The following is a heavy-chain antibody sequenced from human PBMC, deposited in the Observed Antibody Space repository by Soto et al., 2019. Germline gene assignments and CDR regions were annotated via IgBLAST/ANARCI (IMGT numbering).Heavy chain of an antibody. CDR3: ARDRGDYGGSFDY. Sequence: QVQLVESGGGVVQPGRSLRLSCAASGFTFSSYAMHWVRQAPGKGLEWVAVISYDGSNKYYADSVKGRFTISRDNSKNTLYLQMNSLRAEDTAVYYCARDRGDYGGSFDYWGQGTLVTVSS. J-gene: IGHJ4*02. CDR2: ISYDGSNK. CDR1: GFTFSSYA. D-gene: IGHD4-17*01. V-gene: IGHV3-30-3*01.